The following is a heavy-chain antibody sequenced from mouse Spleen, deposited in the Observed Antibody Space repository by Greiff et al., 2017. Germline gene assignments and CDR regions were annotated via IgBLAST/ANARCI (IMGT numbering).Heavy chain of an antibody. V-gene: IGHV1-4*01. CDR3: ARWLLRRNYAMDY. J-gene: IGHJ4*01. Sequence: QVQLQQSGAELARPGASVKMSCKASGYTFTSYTMHWVKQRPGQGLEWIGYINPSSGYTKYNQKFKDKATLTADKSSSTAYMQLSSLTSEDSAVYYCARWLLRRNYAMDYWGQGTSGTVSS. CDR2: INPSSGYT. CDR1: GYTFTSYT. D-gene: IGHD2-3*01.